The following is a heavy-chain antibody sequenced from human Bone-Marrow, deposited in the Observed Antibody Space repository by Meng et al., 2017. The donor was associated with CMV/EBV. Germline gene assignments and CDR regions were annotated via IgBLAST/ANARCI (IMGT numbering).Heavy chain of an antibody. V-gene: IGHV3-30*02. CDR3: AKEGAGGKQQLVRHSPLDY. Sequence: GGPLRSSFSAPGFTFSSYGMNWVRQAPGKGLEWVAVMWSDGINKYYVDSVKGRFTISRDNSKSTLYLKMNSLRAEDTTVYYCAKEGAGGKQQLVRHSPLDYWGQGTLVTVSS. CDR2: MWSDGINK. J-gene: IGHJ4*02. CDR1: GFTFSSYG. D-gene: IGHD6-13*01.